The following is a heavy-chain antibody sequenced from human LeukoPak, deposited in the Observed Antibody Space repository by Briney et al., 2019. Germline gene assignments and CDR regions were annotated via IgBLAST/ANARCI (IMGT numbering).Heavy chain of an antibody. D-gene: IGHD1-14*01. CDR3: ATDAGSAFDS. CDR2: INSISGEI. CDR1: GFTFSYYS. J-gene: IGHJ3*02. Sequence: GGSLRLSCVASGFTFSYYSMNWVRQAPGKGLEWVSYINSISGEIWYADSVKGRFTISRDDAKNSLYLQMNSLRAEDTAVYYCATDAGSAFDSWGQGTMVAVSS. V-gene: IGHV3-48*01.